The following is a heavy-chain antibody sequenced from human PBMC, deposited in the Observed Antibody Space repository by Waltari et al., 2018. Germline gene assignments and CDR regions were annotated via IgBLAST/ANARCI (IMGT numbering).Heavy chain of an antibody. CDR2: IIPIFGTA. Sequence: QVQLVQSGAEVKKPGSSVNVSCKASGGTFSSYAISWVRQAPGQGLEWMGGIIPIFGTANDAQKFQGRVTITTDESTSTAYMELSSLRSEDTAVYYCARFISADHAFDIWGQGTMVTVSS. CDR3: ARFISADHAFDI. J-gene: IGHJ3*02. D-gene: IGHD2-21*01. CDR1: GGTFSSYA. V-gene: IGHV1-69*05.